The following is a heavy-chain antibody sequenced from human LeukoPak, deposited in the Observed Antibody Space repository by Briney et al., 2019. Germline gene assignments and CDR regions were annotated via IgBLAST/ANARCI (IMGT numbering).Heavy chain of an antibody. Sequence: PSETLSLTCTVSGGSISSYYWSWIRQPPGKGLEWIGYIYYSGSTNYNPSLKSRVTISVDTSKNQFSLKLSSVTAADTAVYYCARARYSSSWACDYWGQGAWSPSPQ. CDR1: GGSISSYY. D-gene: IGHD6-13*01. V-gene: IGHV4-59*01. J-gene: IGHJ4*02. CDR2: IYYSGST. CDR3: ARARYSSSWACDY.